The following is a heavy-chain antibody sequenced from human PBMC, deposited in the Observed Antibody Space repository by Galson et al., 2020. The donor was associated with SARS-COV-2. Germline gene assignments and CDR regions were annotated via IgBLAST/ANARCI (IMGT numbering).Heavy chain of an antibody. Sequence: GESLKISCAASGFTFSSYAMSWVRQAPGKGLEWVSAISGSGGSTYYADSVKGRFTISRDNSKNTLYLQMNSLRAEDTAVYYCAKNMVRGVPYYYGMDVWGQGTTGTVSS. V-gene: IGHV3-23*01. CDR2: ISGSGGST. D-gene: IGHD3-10*01. CDR1: GFTFSSYA. CDR3: AKNMVRGVPYYYGMDV. J-gene: IGHJ6*02.